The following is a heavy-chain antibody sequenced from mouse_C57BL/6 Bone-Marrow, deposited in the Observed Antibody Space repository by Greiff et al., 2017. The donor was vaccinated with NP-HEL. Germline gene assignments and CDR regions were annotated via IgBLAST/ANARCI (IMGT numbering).Heavy chain of an antibody. J-gene: IGHJ2*01. Sequence: QVQLQQPGAELVKPGASVKLSCKASGYTFTSYWMQWVKQRPGQGLEWIGEIDPSDSYTNYNQKFKGKATLTVDTSSSTAYMQLRSLTSEDSAVYYCARVDYWGQGTTLTVSS. CDR2: IDPSDSYT. V-gene: IGHV1-50*01. CDR3: ARVDY. CDR1: GYTFTSYW.